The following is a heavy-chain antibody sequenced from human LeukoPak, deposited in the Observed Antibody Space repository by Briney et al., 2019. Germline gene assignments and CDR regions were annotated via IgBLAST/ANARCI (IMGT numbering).Heavy chain of an antibody. CDR1: GYSFSGYW. Sequence: GESLKISCKGSGYSFSGYWIGWVRQMPGKGLEWMGIIYPGDSETRYSPSFQGQVTISADKSISTAYLQWSSLKASDTAMYYCARRRGWNYEDAFDIWGQGTMVTVSS. CDR3: ARRRGWNYEDAFDI. J-gene: IGHJ3*02. D-gene: IGHD1-7*01. CDR2: IYPGDSET. V-gene: IGHV5-51*01.